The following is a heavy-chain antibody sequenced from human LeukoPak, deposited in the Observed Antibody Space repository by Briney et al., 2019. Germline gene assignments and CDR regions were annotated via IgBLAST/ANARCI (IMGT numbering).Heavy chain of an antibody. D-gene: IGHD6-13*01. Sequence: ASVKVSCKASGYTFTGYYMHWVRQAPGQGLEWMGWINPNSGGTNYAQKFQGRVTMTRDTSISTAYMELSRLRSDDTAVYYCARDARWQQPEYYFDYWGQGTLVTVSS. CDR1: GYTFTGYY. V-gene: IGHV1-2*02. CDR2: INPNSGGT. CDR3: ARDARWQQPEYYFDY. J-gene: IGHJ4*02.